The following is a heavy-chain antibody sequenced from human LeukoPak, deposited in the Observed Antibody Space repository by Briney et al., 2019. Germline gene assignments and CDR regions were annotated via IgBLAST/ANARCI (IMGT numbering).Heavy chain of an antibody. V-gene: IGHV3-48*01. D-gene: IGHD3-10*01. CDR1: GLTISSYS. CDR2: ISSSSSTI. Sequence: PGGSLRLSCAASGLTISSYSMNWVRQAPGKGLQWVSYISSSSSTIYYADSVKGRFTISRDHAKNSLYLQMNSLRAEDTAVYYCARALWFGETFPAYWGQGTLVTVSS. CDR3: ARALWFGETFPAY. J-gene: IGHJ4*02.